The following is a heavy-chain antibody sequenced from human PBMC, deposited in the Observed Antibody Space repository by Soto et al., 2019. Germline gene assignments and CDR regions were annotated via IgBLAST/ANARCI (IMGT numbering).Heavy chain of an antibody. CDR2: IYYSGST. CDR3: ARLSGYYYGMHV. Sequence: PSETLSLTCTVSGGSISSSSYYWGWIRQPPGKGLEWIGSIYYSGSTYYNPSLKSRVTISVDTSKNQFSLKLSSVTAADTAVYYCARLSGYYYGMHVWGQGTMVTVSS. CDR1: GGSISSSSYY. J-gene: IGHJ6*02. D-gene: IGHD2-15*01. V-gene: IGHV4-39*01.